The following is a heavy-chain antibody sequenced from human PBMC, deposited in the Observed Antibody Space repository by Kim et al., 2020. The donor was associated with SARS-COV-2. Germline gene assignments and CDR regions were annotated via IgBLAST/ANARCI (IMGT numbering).Heavy chain of an antibody. D-gene: IGHD5-18*01. V-gene: IGHV3-33*06. J-gene: IGHJ4*02. CDR2: IWYDGSNK. CDR3: AKDRGDTDEGKLPDYYFDY. Sequence: GGSLRLSCAASGFTFSSYGMHWVRQAPGKGLEWVAVIWYDGSNKYYADSVKGRFTISRDNSKNTLYLQMNSLRAEDTAVYYCAKDRGDTDEGKLPDYYFDYWGQGTLVTVSS. CDR1: GFTFSSYG.